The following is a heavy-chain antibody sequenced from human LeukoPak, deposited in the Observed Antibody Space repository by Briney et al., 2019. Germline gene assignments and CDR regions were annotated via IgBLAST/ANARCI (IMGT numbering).Heavy chain of an antibody. Sequence: SETLSLTCAVYGGSFSGYYWSWIRQPPGKGVEWIGEINHSGSTNYNPSLTSRGTISVDTSKNQFSLKLSSVTAADTAVYYCARDAYDFWSGERDYWGQGTLVTVSS. CDR3: ARDAYDFWSGERDY. CDR2: INHSGST. J-gene: IGHJ4*02. V-gene: IGHV4-34*01. CDR1: GGSFSGYY. D-gene: IGHD3-3*01.